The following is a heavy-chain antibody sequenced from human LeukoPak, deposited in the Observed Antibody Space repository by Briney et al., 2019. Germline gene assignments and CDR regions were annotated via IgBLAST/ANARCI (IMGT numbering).Heavy chain of an antibody. J-gene: IGHJ5*02. CDR1: GGSISSGRYS. V-gene: IGHV4-30-2*01. D-gene: IGHD2-2*01. CDR2: NYHSGST. CDR3: ASGGYCSSTSGQEAWFDP. Sequence: PSETLSLACAVSGGSISSGRYSWSWIRQPPGKGLEWIGYNYHSGSTYYNPSLKSRVTISVDRSKNQFSLKLSSVTAADTAVYYCASGGYCSSTSGQEAWFDPWGQGTLVTVSS.